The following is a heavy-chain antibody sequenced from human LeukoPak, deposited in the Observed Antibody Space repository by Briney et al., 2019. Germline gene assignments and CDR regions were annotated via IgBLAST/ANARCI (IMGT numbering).Heavy chain of an antibody. Sequence: ASVKVSCKASGYTFTGYYMHWVRQAPGQGLEWMGWINPNSGGTNYAQKLQGRVTMTTDTSTSTAYMELRSLRSDDTAVYYCARGSVVTRIWFDPWGQGTLVTVSS. CDR1: GYTFTGYY. D-gene: IGHD4-23*01. V-gene: IGHV1-2*02. J-gene: IGHJ5*02. CDR3: ARGSVVTRIWFDP. CDR2: INPNSGGT.